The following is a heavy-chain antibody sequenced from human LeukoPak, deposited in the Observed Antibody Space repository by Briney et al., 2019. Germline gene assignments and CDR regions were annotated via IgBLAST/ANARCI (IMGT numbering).Heavy chain of an antibody. J-gene: IGHJ4*02. CDR3: ATDWDY. CDR2: IKQDGSEK. V-gene: IGHV3-7*01. Sequence: PGGSLRLSCAASGFTFSSYAMSWVRQAPGKGLEWVANIKQDGSEKYYVDSVKGRFTISRDNAKNSLYLQMNSLRAEDTAVYYCATDWDYWGQGTLVTVSS. CDR1: GFTFSSYA.